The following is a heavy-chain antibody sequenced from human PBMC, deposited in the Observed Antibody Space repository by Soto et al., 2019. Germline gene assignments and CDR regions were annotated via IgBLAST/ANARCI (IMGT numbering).Heavy chain of an antibody. Sequence: PSETLSLTCTVSGGSISSGGYYWSWIRQHPGKGLEWIGYIYYSGSTYYNPSLKSRVTISVDTSKNQFSLKLSSVTAADTAVYYCARDKVAVTTFQYYYSYYGMDVWGQGTTVTVSS. J-gene: IGHJ6*02. CDR3: ARDKVAVTTFQYYYSYYGMDV. D-gene: IGHD4-17*01. V-gene: IGHV4-31*03. CDR1: GGSISSGGYY. CDR2: IYYSGST.